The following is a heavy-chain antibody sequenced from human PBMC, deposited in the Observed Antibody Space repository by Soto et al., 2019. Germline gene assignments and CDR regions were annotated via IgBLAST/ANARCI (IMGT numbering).Heavy chain of an antibody. J-gene: IGHJ4*02. Sequence: PSQTLSLTCAISWGSVSSNTATWNWVRQSPSRGLEWLGRTYYRSNWNFDYALSVRGRITINPDTSKNQFSLQLNSLTPEDTAVYYCAGELDIHHGLGYWGPGTSVTVSS. CDR1: WGSVSSNTAT. D-gene: IGHD6-19*01. CDR3: AGELDIHHGLGY. V-gene: IGHV6-1*01. CDR2: TYYRSNWNF.